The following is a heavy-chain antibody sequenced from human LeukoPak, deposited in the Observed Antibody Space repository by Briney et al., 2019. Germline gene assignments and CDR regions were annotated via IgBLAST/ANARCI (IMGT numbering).Heavy chain of an antibody. D-gene: IGHD6-19*01. V-gene: IGHV3-23*01. CDR2: ITDSGTNT. CDR3: AKDRQWLVRWELPLGFGMGV. Sequence: GGSLRLSCAASGFTFSTYAMSWVRQAPGKGLEWVSAITDSGTNTYYADSVKGRFTISRDNSKNTLYLQMNSLRAEDTAVYYCAKDRQWLVRWELPLGFGMGVWGQGTTVTVSS. CDR1: GFTFSTYA. J-gene: IGHJ6*02.